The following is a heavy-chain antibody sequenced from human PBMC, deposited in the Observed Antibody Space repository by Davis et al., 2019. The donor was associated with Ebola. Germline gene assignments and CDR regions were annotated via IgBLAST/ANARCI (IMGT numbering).Heavy chain of an antibody. V-gene: IGHV3-7*01. Sequence: PGGSLRLSCAASGFTFSSYWMSWVRQAPGKGLEWVANIKQDGSEKYYVDSVKGRFTISRDNAKNSLYLQMNSLRAEDTAVYYCARVQASRHYDFWSGYYPPFDYWGQGTLVTVSS. D-gene: IGHD3-3*01. J-gene: IGHJ4*02. CDR3: ARVQASRHYDFWSGYYPPFDY. CDR2: IKQDGSEK. CDR1: GFTFSSYW.